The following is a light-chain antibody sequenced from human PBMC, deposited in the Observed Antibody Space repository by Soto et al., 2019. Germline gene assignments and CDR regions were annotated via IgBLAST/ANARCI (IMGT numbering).Light chain of an antibody. V-gene: IGLV6-57*04. Sequence: NFMLTQPHSVSESPGKTVTISCTRSRGSIATSYVQWYQQRPGSAPTTVIYDDNQRPSGVPERFSGSIDSSSNSATLTISGLKTEDEADYYCQSYDSNTPVVFGGGTKLTVL. CDR1: RGSIATSY. CDR3: QSYDSNTPVV. J-gene: IGLJ2*01. CDR2: DDN.